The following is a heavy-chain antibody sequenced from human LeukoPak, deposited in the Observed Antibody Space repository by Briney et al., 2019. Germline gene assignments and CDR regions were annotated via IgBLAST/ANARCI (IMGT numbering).Heavy chain of an antibody. D-gene: IGHD3-10*01. CDR2: ISHAGSNN. CDR3: ARAAHTTYVLGRYYYYAMDV. V-gene: IGHV3-30-3*01. Sequence: GRSLRLSCAASGFTFSSYTMDWVRQAPGKGLEWVARISHAGSNNYYADSVKGRFTISSDNPKNTLYLQMDSLRAEDTAVYYCARAAHTTYVLGRYYYYAMDVWGQGTTVTVSS. CDR1: GFTFSSYT. J-gene: IGHJ6*02.